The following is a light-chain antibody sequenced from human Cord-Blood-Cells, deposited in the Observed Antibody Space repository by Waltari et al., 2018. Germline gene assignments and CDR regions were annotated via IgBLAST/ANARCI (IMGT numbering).Light chain of an antibody. J-gene: IGKJ3*01. CDR1: QGVSSY. V-gene: IGKV3-11*01. Sequence: EIVLTQSPATLSLSPGERATLPCRASQGVSSYLAWYQQKPGQAPRLLIYDASNRATGIPARFSGSGSGTDFTLTISSLEPEDFAVYYCQQRSNWPPITFGPGTKVDIK. CDR2: DAS. CDR3: QQRSNWPPIT.